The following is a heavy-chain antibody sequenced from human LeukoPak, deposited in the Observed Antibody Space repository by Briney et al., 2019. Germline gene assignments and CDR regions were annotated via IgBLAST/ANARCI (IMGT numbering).Heavy chain of an antibody. J-gene: IGHJ5*02. CDR1: GGTFSSYA. Sequence: SVKVSCKASGGTFSSYAISWVRQAPGQGLEWMGRIIPIFGTANYAQKFQGRVTITTDESTSTAYMELSSLRSEDTAVYYCARDPGTRVVTPGVIWFDPWGQGTVVTVSS. V-gene: IGHV1-69*05. CDR3: ARDPGTRVVTPGVIWFDP. CDR2: IIPIFGTA. D-gene: IGHD4-23*01.